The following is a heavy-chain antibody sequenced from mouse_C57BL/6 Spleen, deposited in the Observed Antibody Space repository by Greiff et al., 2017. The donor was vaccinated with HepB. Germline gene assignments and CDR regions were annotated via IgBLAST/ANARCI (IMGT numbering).Heavy chain of an antibody. CDR3: ARNGGDYFDY. Sequence: VQLQQSGAELVRPGPSVKVSCKASGYAFTNYLIEWVKQRPGQGLEWIGVINPGSGGTNYNEKFKGKATLTADKSSSTAYMQLSSLTSEDSAVYFCARNGGDYFDYWGQGTTLTVSS. CDR2: INPGSGGT. V-gene: IGHV1-54*01. J-gene: IGHJ2*01. CDR1: GYAFTNYL.